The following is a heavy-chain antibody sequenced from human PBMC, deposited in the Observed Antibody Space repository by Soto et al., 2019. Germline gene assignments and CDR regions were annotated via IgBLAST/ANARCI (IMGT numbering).Heavy chain of an antibody. D-gene: IGHD2-2*01. Sequence: SETLSLTCAVYGGSFSDDYWSWIRQPPGKGLEWIGEINHSGSANYNPSLKSRVTISVDTSKNRFSLKLSSVTAADTAVYYCARAGCSSTTCYLYFDCWGQGSLVTVSS. CDR1: GGSFSDDY. CDR2: INHSGSA. CDR3: ARAGCSSTTCYLYFDC. V-gene: IGHV4-34*01. J-gene: IGHJ4*02.